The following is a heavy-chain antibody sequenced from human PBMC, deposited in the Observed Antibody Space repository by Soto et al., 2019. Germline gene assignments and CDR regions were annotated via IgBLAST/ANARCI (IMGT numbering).Heavy chain of an antibody. CDR1: GGSFSGYY. D-gene: IGHD1-7*01. Sequence: SETLSLTCAVYGGSFSGYYWSWIRQPPGKGLEWIGEINHSGSTNYNPSLKSRVTISVDTSKNQFSLKLSSVTAADTAVYYCARLRHNWNWSYGMDVWGQGTTVTVSS. CDR3: ARLRHNWNWSYGMDV. CDR2: INHSGST. V-gene: IGHV4-34*01. J-gene: IGHJ6*02.